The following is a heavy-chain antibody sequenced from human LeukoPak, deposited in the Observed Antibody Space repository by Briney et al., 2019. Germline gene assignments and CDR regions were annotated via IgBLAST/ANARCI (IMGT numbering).Heavy chain of an antibody. V-gene: IGHV3-33*03. CDR2: IFYDGITK. J-gene: IGHJ4*02. D-gene: IGHD2-15*01. CDR1: GLTFRTYG. CDR3: ATDGPPEEVVSATFDY. Sequence: GSLRLSCAASGLTFRTYGMHWVRQAPGKGLEWVAAIFYDGITKKYADSVKGRFTISRDNSKNTLYLQMNSLSAEDTAVYYCATDGPPEEVVSATFDYWGQGTLVTVSS.